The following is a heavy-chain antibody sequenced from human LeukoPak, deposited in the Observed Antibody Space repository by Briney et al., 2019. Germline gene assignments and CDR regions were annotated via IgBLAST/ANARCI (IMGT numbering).Heavy chain of an antibody. CDR3: ARAYGGRVRYGMDV. V-gene: IGHV4-34*01. D-gene: IGHD4-23*01. Sequence: SDTLSLTCAVYGGSFSGYYWSWIRQPPGKGLEWIGEINHSGSTNYNPSLKSQVSISVDTPKNQFSLQLSSVTRADTAVYYSARAYGGRVRYGMDVWGQGATVTVSS. CDR2: INHSGST. CDR1: GGSFSGYY. J-gene: IGHJ6*02.